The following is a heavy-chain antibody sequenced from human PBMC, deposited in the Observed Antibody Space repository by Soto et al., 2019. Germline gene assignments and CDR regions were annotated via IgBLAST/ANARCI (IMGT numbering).Heavy chain of an antibody. V-gene: IGHV4-39*01. D-gene: IGHD7-27*01. Sequence: SETLSLTCTVSGGSISSSSYYWGWIRQPPGKGLERIGSIYYSGSTYYNPSLKSRVTISVDTSKNQFSLKLSSVTAADTAVYYCARHRRQLGYFDYWGQGTLVTVSS. CDR2: IYYSGST. CDR1: GGSISSSSYY. CDR3: ARHRRQLGYFDY. J-gene: IGHJ4*02.